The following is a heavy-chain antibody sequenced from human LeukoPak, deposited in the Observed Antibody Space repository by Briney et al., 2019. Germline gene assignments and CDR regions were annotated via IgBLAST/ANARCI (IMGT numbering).Heavy chain of an antibody. CDR2: INPNSGGT. CDR3: ARVGYCSSTSCYNWFDP. Sequence: ASVKVSCKASGYTFTGYYMRWVRQAPGQGLEWMGWINPNSGGTNYAQKFQGRVTMTRDTSISTAYMELSRLRSDDTAVYYCARVGYCSSTSCYNWFDPWGQGTLVTVSS. D-gene: IGHD2-2*01. CDR1: GYTFTGYY. J-gene: IGHJ5*02. V-gene: IGHV1-2*02.